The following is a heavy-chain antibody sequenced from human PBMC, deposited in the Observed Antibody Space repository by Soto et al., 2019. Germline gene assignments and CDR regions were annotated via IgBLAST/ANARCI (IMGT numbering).Heavy chain of an antibody. D-gene: IGHD6-19*01. CDR1: GGSMSRYY. CDR2: IYYTGST. Sequence: SETLSLTCTVSGGSMSRYYWSWIRQPPGKGLECIGYIYYTGSTNYNPSLKSRVTISIDTSKNQISLNLTSVSAADTAVYYCAREAGTARLYYFDYWGQGTLVTVSS. V-gene: IGHV4-59*12. J-gene: IGHJ4*02. CDR3: AREAGTARLYYFDY.